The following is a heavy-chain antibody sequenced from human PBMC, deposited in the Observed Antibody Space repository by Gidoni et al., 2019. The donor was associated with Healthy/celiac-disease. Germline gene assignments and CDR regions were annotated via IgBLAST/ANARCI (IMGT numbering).Heavy chain of an antibody. D-gene: IGHD3-9*01. CDR1: GGSSSSSGYY. Sequence: QVQLQASGPGLVKPSQTLSLTCTVSGGSSSSSGYYWSWSRQQPGKGLEWIGYIYYGGITYYNPSLKSRVTISVDTSKNQFSLKLSSVTAADTAVYYCARVHYDILTGYKYYFDYWGQGTLVTVSS. J-gene: IGHJ4*02. V-gene: IGHV4-31*03. CDR2: IYYGGIT. CDR3: ARVHYDILTGYKYYFDY.